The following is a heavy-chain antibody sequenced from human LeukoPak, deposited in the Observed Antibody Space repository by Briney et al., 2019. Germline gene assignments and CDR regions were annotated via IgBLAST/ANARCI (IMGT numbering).Heavy chain of an antibody. J-gene: IGHJ3*01. CDR3: ASTAHAFDF. D-gene: IGHD5-18*01. V-gene: IGHV3-11*01. CDR1: GFTLSDYY. Sequence: GGSLRLSCTASGFTLSDYYMSWIRQAPGKGLEWVSYFSSRGSTIYYADSVKGRFTISRDNAKNSLYLQMNSLRAEDTAVYYCASTAHAFDFWGQGTMVTVSS. CDR2: FSSRGSTI.